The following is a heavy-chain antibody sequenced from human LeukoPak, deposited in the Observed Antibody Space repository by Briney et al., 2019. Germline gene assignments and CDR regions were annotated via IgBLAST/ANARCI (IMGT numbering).Heavy chain of an antibody. CDR1: GFTFSSYG. CDR2: IWYDGSNK. Sequence: PGGSLRLSCAASGFTFSSYGMHWVRQAPGKGLEWVAVIWYDGSNKYYADSVKGRFTISRDNSKNTLYLQMSSLRAEDTAVYYCARTPYSSSKEFDYWGQGTLVTVSS. CDR3: ARTPYSSSKEFDY. V-gene: IGHV3-33*01. D-gene: IGHD6-13*01. J-gene: IGHJ4*02.